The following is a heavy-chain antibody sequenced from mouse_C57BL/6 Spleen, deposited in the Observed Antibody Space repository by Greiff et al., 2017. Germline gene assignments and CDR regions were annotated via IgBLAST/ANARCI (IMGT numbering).Heavy chain of an antibody. D-gene: IGHD1-1*01. CDR1: GFTFSSYA. CDR3: ARGGGYYYGSSYAMDY. J-gene: IGHJ4*01. CDR2: ISDGGSYT. V-gene: IGHV5-4*03. Sequence: EVMLVESGGGLVKPGGSLKLSCAASGFTFSSYAMSWVRQTPEKRLEWVATISDGGSYTYYPDNVKGRVTISRDNAKNNLYLQMSHLKSEDTAMYYCARGGGYYYGSSYAMDYWGQGTSVTVAS.